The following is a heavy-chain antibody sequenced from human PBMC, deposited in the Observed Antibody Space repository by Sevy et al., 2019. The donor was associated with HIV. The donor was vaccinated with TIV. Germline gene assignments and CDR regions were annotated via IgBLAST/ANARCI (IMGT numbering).Heavy chain of an antibody. CDR1: GYTLTALS. V-gene: IGHV1-24*01. J-gene: IGHJ4*02. CDR3: ATTKDYYGSSGYPFDH. Sequence: ASVKVSCKVSGYTLTALSMHWVRQAPGKGLEWMGTFDPEDGETRFAQKFQGRVTMTEDTSTDTAYMELSSLRSEDTAVYFCATTKDYYGSSGYPFDHWGQGALVTVSS. CDR2: FDPEDGET. D-gene: IGHD3-22*01.